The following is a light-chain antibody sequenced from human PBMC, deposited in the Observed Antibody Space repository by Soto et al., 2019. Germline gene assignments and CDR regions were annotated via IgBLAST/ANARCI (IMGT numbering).Light chain of an antibody. CDR3: QQYNSYST. CDR1: QSISSW. Sequence: DIQMTQSPSTLSASAGDRVTITCRASQSISSWLAWYQQKPGKAPKLLIYKASTLETGVPSRFSGSGSGTEFTLTISSLQPDAFATYYGQQYNSYSTFGQGTKVDIK. V-gene: IGKV1-5*03. J-gene: IGKJ1*01. CDR2: KAS.